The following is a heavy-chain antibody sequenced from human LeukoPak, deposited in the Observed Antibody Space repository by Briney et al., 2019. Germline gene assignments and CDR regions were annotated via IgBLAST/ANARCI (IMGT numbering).Heavy chain of an antibody. CDR3: AKDSSGWHDFDY. CDR1: GFTFSSYA. J-gene: IGHJ4*02. Sequence: PGGSLRLSCAASGFTFSSYAMSWVRQAPGKGLEWVSAISGSGGSTYYADSVKGRFSISRDNSKNTLYLQMNSLRAEDTAVYYCAKDSSGWHDFDYWGQGTLVTVSS. V-gene: IGHV3-23*01. CDR2: ISGSGGST. D-gene: IGHD6-19*01.